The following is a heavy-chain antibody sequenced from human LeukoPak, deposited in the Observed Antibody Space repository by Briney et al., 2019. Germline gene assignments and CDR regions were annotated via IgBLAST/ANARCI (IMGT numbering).Heavy chain of an antibody. CDR3: AKDYCSGGSCYSDY. V-gene: IGHV3-33*06. Sequence: PGRSLRLSCAASGFTFSSYGMHWVRQAPGKGLDWVAVIWYDGSNKYYADSVKGRFTISRDNSKNTLYLQMNSLRAEDTAVYYCAKDYCSGGSCYSDYWGQGTLVTVSS. D-gene: IGHD2-15*01. CDR1: GFTFSSYG. J-gene: IGHJ4*02. CDR2: IWYDGSNK.